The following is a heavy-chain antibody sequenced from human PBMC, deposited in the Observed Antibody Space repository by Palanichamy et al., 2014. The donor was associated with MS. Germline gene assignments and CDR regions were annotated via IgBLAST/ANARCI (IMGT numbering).Heavy chain of an antibody. J-gene: IGHJ4*02. V-gene: IGHV3-73*01. CDR2: AT. Sequence: ATAYAASVKGRFTISRDDSENTAYLQMNSLKTEDTAVYYCRYSSSSVPGDYYFDYWGQGTLVTVSS. CDR3: RYSSSSVPGDYYFDY. D-gene: IGHD6-6*01.